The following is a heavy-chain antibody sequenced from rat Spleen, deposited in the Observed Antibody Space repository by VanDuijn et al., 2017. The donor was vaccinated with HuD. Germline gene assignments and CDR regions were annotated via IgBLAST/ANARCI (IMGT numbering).Heavy chain of an antibody. V-gene: IGHV5-20*01. Sequence: EVQLVESDGGLVQPGGSLKLSCAASGFTFSDYYMAWVRQAPTKGLEWVATISYDGGRTYYRDSVKGRFTISRDNAKSTLYLQMNSLRSEDTATYYCTRGDGGYRYWYFDFWGPGTMVTVSS. CDR3: TRGDGGYRYWYFDF. CDR1: GFTFSDYY. CDR2: ISYDGGRT. D-gene: IGHD1-11*01. J-gene: IGHJ1*01.